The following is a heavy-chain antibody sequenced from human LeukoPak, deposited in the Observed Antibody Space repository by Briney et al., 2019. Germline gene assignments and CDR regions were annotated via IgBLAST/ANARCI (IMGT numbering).Heavy chain of an antibody. V-gene: IGHV4-34*01. D-gene: IGHD6-13*01. J-gene: IGHJ5*02. CDR2: INHSGST. CDR1: GGSFSGYY. CDR3: ARQAGSTAGTVWFDP. Sequence: SETLSLTCAVYGGSFSGYYWSWIRRPPGKGLEWIGEINHSGSTNYNPSLKSRVTISVDTSKNQFSLKLSSVTAADTAVYYCARQAGSTAGTVWFDPWGQGTLVTVSS.